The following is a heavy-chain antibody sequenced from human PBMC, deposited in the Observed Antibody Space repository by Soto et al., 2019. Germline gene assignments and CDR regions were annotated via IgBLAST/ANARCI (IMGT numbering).Heavy chain of an antibody. J-gene: IGHJ6*02. V-gene: IGHV1-58*01. Sequence: SVKVSCKASGFTFMSPAVQWVRQARGQRLEWIGWIVVGSGNTNYAQKFQERVTITRDMSTSTAYMELSSLRSEDTAVYYCAADGKILVHGILRYYCMDVWS. CDR1: GFTFMSPA. CDR2: IVVGSGNT. CDR3: AADGKILVHGILRYYCMDV. D-gene: IGHD2-8*02.